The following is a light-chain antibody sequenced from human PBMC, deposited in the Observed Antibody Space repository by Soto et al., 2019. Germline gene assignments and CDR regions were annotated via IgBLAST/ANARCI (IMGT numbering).Light chain of an antibody. Sequence: EIVLTQSPGTMSLSPGQRATLSCRASETISRSYLAWYQQTPGQAPRLLIYDAFRRAAGIPDRFSGSGSGTDFSLTISRLEPEDFAVYYCQQFVESPFTFGQGTKLEIK. V-gene: IGKV3-20*01. CDR3: QQFVESPFT. J-gene: IGKJ2*01. CDR1: ETISRSY. CDR2: DAF.